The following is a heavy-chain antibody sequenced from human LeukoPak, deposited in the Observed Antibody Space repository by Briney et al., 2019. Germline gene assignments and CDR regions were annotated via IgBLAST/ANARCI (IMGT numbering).Heavy chain of an antibody. V-gene: IGHV3-23*01. D-gene: IGHD3-22*01. J-gene: IGHJ3*02. CDR3: AKSPRITMIVVVIPDAFDI. CDR2: ISGSGGSA. Sequence: GGSLRLSCAASGFTFSNYAMTWVRQAPGKGLEWVSAISGSGGSAYYADSVKGRFTISRDNSKNTLYLQMNSLRAEDTAVYYCAKSPRITMIVVVIPDAFDIWGQGTMVTVSS. CDR1: GFTFSNYA.